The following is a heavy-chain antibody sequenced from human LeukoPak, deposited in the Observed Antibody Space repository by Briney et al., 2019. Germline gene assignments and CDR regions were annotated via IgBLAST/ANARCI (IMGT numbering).Heavy chain of an antibody. CDR2: INPSGGST. J-gene: IGHJ4*02. D-gene: IGHD3-9*01. CDR1: GYTFTSYY. Sequence: ASVKVSCKASGYTFTSYYMHWVRQAPGQGLEWMGIINPSGGSTSYAQKFQGRVAMTRDTSTSTVYMELSSLRSEDTAVYYCARGGRYFDWLPPLYYFDYWGQGTLVTVSS. CDR3: ARGGRYFDWLPPLYYFDY. V-gene: IGHV1-46*01.